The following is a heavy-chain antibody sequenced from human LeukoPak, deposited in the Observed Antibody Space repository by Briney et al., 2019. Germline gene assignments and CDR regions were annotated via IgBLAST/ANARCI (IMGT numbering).Heavy chain of an antibody. J-gene: IGHJ3*02. Sequence: PGGSLRLSCAASGFTFSSYAMSWVRQAPGKGLEWVSAISGSGGSTYYADSVKGPFTISRDNSKNTLYLQMNSLRAEDMALYYCAKGTVGATTQIDIWGQGTMVTVSS. CDR2: ISGSGGST. CDR3: AKGTVGATTQIDI. V-gene: IGHV3-23*01. CDR1: GFTFSSYA. D-gene: IGHD1-26*01.